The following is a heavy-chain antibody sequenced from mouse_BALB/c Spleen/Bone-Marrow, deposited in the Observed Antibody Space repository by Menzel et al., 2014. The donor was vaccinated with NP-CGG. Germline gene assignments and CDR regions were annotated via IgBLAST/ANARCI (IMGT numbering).Heavy chain of an antibody. CDR1: GFTFSDYY. CDR3: ARDRAYYRYDGYYYAMDY. V-gene: IGHV5-4*02. D-gene: IGHD2-14*01. Sequence: EVQLVESGGGLVKPGGSLKLSCAASGFTFSDYYMYWVRQTPEKRLEWVAIISDGGSYTYYPDGVKGRFTISRDNAKNNLYLQMSSLKSDDTAMYYCARDRAYYRYDGYYYAMDYWGQGTSVTVSS. J-gene: IGHJ4*01. CDR2: ISDGGSYT.